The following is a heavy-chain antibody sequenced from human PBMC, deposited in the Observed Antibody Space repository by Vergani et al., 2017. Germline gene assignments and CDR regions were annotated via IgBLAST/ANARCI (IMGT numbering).Heavy chain of an antibody. CDR2: ISWNSGSI. J-gene: IGHJ5*02. CDR1: GFTFDDYA. CDR3: ARVAERIAAAGTSRGWFDP. D-gene: IGHD6-13*01. V-gene: IGHV3-9*01. Sequence: EVQLVESGGGLVQPGRSLRLSCAASGFTFDDYAMHWVRQAPGKGLEWVSGISWNSGSIGYADSVKGRFTISRDNAKNSLYLQMNSLRAEDTAVYYCARVAERIAAAGTSRGWFDPWGQGTLVTVSS.